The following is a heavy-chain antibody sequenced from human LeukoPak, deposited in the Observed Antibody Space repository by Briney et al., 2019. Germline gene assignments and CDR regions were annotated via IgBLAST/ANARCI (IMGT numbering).Heavy chain of an antibody. CDR3: AKGCGGNCRSDDY. V-gene: IGHV3-23*01. CDR1: GFTFSIYG. CDR2: ISGRGDST. J-gene: IGHJ4*02. D-gene: IGHD2-21*02. Sequence: GGSLRLSCAASGFTFSIYGVSWVRQAPGKGLEWVSTISGRGDSTYYADSVKGRFTISRDNSKHTLYLQMNSLRAEDTAVYYCAKGCGGNCRSDDYWGQGTLVIVSS.